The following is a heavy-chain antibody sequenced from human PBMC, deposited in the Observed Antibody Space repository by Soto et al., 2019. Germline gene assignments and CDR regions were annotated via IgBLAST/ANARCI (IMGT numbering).Heavy chain of an antibody. Sequence: SLRLSYAASGFTFSSYAMSWVRQAPGKGLEWVSGISWNSGNIDYADSVKGRFTISRDNAKNSLYLQMNSLRAEDTALYYCVKASTYSSAQGWFDPWGQGTMVTVSS. J-gene: IGHJ5*02. CDR2: ISWNSGNI. D-gene: IGHD6-25*01. CDR1: GFTFSSYA. CDR3: VKASTYSSAQGWFDP. V-gene: IGHV3-9*01.